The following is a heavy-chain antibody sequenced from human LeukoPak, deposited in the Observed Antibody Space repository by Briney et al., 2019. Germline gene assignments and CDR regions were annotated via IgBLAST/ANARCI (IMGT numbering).Heavy chain of an antibody. J-gene: IGHJ6*02. CDR1: GYTFTSYG. V-gene: IGHV1-18*01. CDR2: ISAYNGNT. Sequence: ASVKVSCKASGYTFTSYGISWLRQAPGQGLEWMGWISAYNGNTNYAQKLQGRVTMTTDTSTSTAYMELRSLRSDDTAVYYCARDSVTYYYDSSGYYRYYYYGMDVWGQGTTVTVSS. CDR3: ARDSVTYYYDSSGYYRYYYYGMDV. D-gene: IGHD3-22*01.